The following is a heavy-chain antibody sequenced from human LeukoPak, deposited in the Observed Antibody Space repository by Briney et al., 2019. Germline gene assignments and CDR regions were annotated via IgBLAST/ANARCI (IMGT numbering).Heavy chain of an antibody. J-gene: IGHJ4*02. CDR2: INPNSGGT. D-gene: IGHD3-16*02. CDR3: ARAPLTIYDYVWGSYRPYFDY. CDR1: GYTFTGYY. V-gene: IGHV1-2*04. Sequence: ASVKVSCKASGYTFTGYYMHWVRQAPGQGLEWMGWINPNSGGTNYAQKFQGWVTMTRDTSISTAYMELGRLRSDDTAVYYCARAPLTIYDYVWGSYRPYFDYWGQGTLVTVSS.